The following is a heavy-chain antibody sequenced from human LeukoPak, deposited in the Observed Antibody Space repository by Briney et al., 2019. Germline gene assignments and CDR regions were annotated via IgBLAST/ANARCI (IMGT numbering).Heavy chain of an antibody. V-gene: IGHV3-53*01. D-gene: IGHD3-10*01. CDR3: ARVLSYGSGRFSFDY. J-gene: IGHJ4*02. CDR1: GFTLSSNY. Sequence: PGGSLRLSCAASGFTLSSNYMSWVRHAPGEGLEWVSVIYSGGSTYYADSVKGRFTISRDNSKNTLYLQMNSLRAEDTAVYYCARVLSYGSGRFSFDYWGQGTLVTVSS. CDR2: IYSGGST.